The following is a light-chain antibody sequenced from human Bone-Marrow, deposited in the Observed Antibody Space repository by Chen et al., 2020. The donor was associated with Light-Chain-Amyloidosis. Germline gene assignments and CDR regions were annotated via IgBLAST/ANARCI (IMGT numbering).Light chain of an antibody. CDR3: QQYDNWPPYT. J-gene: IGKJ2*01. CDR1: QSVSSN. V-gene: IGKV3-15*01. Sequence: EIVMTQSPATLSVSPGERATLSCRASQSVSSNLAWYQQKPVQAPRLLIYGASTRATGIPARISGSGSGTEFTLTISSLQSEDSAVYYCQQYDNWPPYTVGQGTKLEIK. CDR2: GAS.